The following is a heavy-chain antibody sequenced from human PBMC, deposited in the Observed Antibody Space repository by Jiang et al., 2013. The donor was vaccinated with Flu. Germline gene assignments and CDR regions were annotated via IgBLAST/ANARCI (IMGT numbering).Heavy chain of an antibody. CDR3: ARHSRYSEPPAAAGTFIHYYYGMDV. D-gene: IGHD6-13*01. Sequence: TSYWIGWVRQLPGKGLEWMGIIYPGDSETRYCPSLQGQVTISADKTISTAYLQWSSLKASDTAMYYCARHSRYSEPPAAAGTFIHYYYGMDVWGQGTTVTVSS. V-gene: IGHV5-51*01. CDR1: TSYW. CDR2: IYPGDSET. J-gene: IGHJ6*02.